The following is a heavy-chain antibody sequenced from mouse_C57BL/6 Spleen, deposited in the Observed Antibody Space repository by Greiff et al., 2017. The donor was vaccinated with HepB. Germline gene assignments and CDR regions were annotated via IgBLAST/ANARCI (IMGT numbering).Heavy chain of an antibody. J-gene: IGHJ3*01. CDR3: ARPWDGAY. V-gene: IGHV5-17*01. Sequence: DVMLVESGGGLVKPGGSLKLSCAASGFTFSDYGMHWVRQAPEKGLEWVAYISSGSSTIYYADTVKGRFTISRDNAKNTLFLQMTSLRSEDTAMYYCARPWDGAYWGQGTLVTVSA. CDR1: GFTFSDYG. D-gene: IGHD4-1*01. CDR2: ISSGSSTI.